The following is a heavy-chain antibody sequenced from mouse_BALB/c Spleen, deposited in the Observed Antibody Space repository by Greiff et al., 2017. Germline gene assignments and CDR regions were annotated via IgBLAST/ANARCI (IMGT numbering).Heavy chain of an antibody. CDR3: TSITTVVATRYFDV. CDR2: IRSKANNHAT. J-gene: IGHJ1*01. Sequence: EVQGVESGGGLVQPGGSMKLSCAASGFTFSDAWMDWVRQSPEKGLEWVAEIRSKANNHATYYAESVKGRFTISRDDSKSSVYLQMNSLRAEDTGIYYCTSITTVVATRYFDVWGAGTTVTVSS. V-gene: IGHV6-6*01. CDR1: GFTFSDAW. D-gene: IGHD1-1*01.